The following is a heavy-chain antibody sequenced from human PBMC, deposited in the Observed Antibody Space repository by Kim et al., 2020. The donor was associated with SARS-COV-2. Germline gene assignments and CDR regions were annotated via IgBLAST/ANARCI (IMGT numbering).Heavy chain of an antibody. V-gene: IGHV3-23*01. CDR2: VSSSGSKT. D-gene: IGHD2-15*01. Sequence: GGSLRLSCAASGFTFSSYGMSWVRQAPGKGLEWVSIVSSSGSKTYYADSVKGRFTISRDNFKNTLYLQMGSLTVDDTAVYYCATSESRDFSCYDYWGQGTLVTVSS. CDR1: GFTFSSYG. J-gene: IGHJ4*02. CDR3: ATSESRDFSCYDY.